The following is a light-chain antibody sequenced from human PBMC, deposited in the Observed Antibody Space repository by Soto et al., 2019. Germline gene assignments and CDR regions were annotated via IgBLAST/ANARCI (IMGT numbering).Light chain of an antibody. CDR2: GAS. CDR1: QSVSSSY. Sequence: EIVLTQSPGTLSSSPGDRATLSCRASQSVSSSYLAWYQQQPVQAPRLLIYGASSRATGIPDRFSGSGSGTDFTITISRLEPEDFAVYYCQQYGSSPTFGQGTKVEIK. CDR3: QQYGSSPT. J-gene: IGKJ2*01. V-gene: IGKV3-20*01.